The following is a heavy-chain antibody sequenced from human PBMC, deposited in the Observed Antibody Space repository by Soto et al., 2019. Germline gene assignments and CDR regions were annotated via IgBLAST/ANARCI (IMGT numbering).Heavy chain of an antibody. CDR1: GYTCTSYD. Sequence: ASVKVSCKASGYTCTSYDINWVRQATGQGLEWMGWMNPNSGNTGYAQKFQGRVTMTRNTSISTAYMELSSLRSEDTAVYYCATHCSSTSCYYYYYYGMDVWGQGTTVTVSS. CDR2: MNPNSGNT. V-gene: IGHV1-8*01. D-gene: IGHD2-2*01. CDR3: ATHCSSTSCYYYYYYGMDV. J-gene: IGHJ6*02.